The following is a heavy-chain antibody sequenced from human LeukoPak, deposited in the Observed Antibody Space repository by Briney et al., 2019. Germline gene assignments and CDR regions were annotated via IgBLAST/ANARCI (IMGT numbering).Heavy chain of an antibody. D-gene: IGHD6-13*01. Sequence: PGGSLRLSCAASGFTFSSYSMNWVRQAPGKGLEWVSYISSSSSTIYYADSVKGRFTISRDNAKNSLYLQMNSLRAEDTAVYYCARDHPDYSGRGSGVDHWGQGTLVTVSS. J-gene: IGHJ4*02. CDR3: ARDHPDYSGRGSGVDH. V-gene: IGHV3-48*01. CDR1: GFTFSSYS. CDR2: ISSSSSTI.